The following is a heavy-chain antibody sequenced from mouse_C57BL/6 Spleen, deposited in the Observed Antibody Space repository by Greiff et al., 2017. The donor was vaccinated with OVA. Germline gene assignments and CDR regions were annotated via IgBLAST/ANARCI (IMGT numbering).Heavy chain of an antibody. Sequence: QVQLQQSGAELVKPGASVKMSCKASGYTFTSYWITWVKQRPGQGLEWIGDIYPGSGSTNYNEKFKSKATLTVDTSSSTAYMQLSSLTSEGSAVYYCARGYYGSFFDYWGQGTTLTVSS. D-gene: IGHD1-1*01. J-gene: IGHJ2*01. V-gene: IGHV1-55*01. CDR1: GYTFTSYW. CDR3: ARGYYGSFFDY. CDR2: IYPGSGST.